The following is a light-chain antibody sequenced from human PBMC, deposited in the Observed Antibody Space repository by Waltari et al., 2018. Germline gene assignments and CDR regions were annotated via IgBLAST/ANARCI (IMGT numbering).Light chain of an antibody. CDR3: SSYAGSSKGV. V-gene: IGLV2-23*02. CDR2: AVS. CDR1: SRDVGNYQR. J-gene: IGLJ2*01. Sequence: QSALTQPASVSGSPGQSITISCTGTSRDVGNYQRVSWYQQHPGKAPKLIIYAVSKRPSGVSDRFSGSKSGDMASLTISGLQPEDEAEYFCSSYAGSSKGVFGGGTKVTVL.